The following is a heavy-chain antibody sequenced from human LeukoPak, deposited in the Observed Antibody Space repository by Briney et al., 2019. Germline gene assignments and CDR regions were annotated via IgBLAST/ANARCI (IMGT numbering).Heavy chain of an antibody. CDR1: GFTFSSYG. J-gene: IGHJ4*02. CDR3: AKDQWRIAVAGTGLFDY. V-gene: IGHV3-30*02. CDR2: IRYDGSNK. D-gene: IGHD6-19*01. Sequence: GGSLRLSCAASGFTFSSYGMHWVRQAPGKGLEWVAFIRYDGSNKYYADSVKGRFTISRDNSKNTLYLQMISLRAEDTAVYYCAKDQWRIAVAGTGLFDYWGQGTLVTVSS.